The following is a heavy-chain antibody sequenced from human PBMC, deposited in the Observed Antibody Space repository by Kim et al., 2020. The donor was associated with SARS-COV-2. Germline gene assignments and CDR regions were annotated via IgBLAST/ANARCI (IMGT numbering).Heavy chain of an antibody. J-gene: IGHJ4*02. V-gene: IGHV3-23*01. D-gene: IGHD4-17*01. Sequence: GGSLRLSCAASGFTFINYAMGWVRQAPGKGLEWVSGISGSGIKTFYADYVKGRFTITRDNSQNTLYLQMKRVTAEDTAVYYCAREDYNDYQWCVFDYWGQGTLVTVSS. CDR3: AREDYNDYQWCVFDY. CDR1: GFTFINYA. CDR2: ISGSGIKT.